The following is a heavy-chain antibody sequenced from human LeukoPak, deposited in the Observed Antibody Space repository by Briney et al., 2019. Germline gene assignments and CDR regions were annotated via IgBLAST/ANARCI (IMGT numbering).Heavy chain of an antibody. Sequence: SETLSLTCTISGASISTYYWTWIRQPAGKGLEWIGRIYTSGTTNYNPSLKNRVTMSVDTSKNQFSLKLSSVTAADTAVYYCARTRLSCDCWGQGTLVTVSS. V-gene: IGHV4-4*07. J-gene: IGHJ4*02. CDR2: IYTSGTT. CDR3: ARTRLSCDC. D-gene: IGHD2/OR15-2a*01. CDR1: GASISTYY.